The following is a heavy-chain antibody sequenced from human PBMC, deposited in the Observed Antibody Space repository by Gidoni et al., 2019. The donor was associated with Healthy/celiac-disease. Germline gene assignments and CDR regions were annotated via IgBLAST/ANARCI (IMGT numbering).Heavy chain of an antibody. Sequence: EVQLVESGGGLVQPGGSLRLSCSASGFTFGSYAMHWVRQAPGKGLEYVSAISSNWGSTYYADSVKGRFTISRDNSKNTLYLQMSSLRAEDTAVYYCVKDRDGYNAYDAFDIWGQGTMVTVSS. CDR1: GFTFGSYA. J-gene: IGHJ3*02. CDR2: ISSNWGST. D-gene: IGHD5-12*01. CDR3: VKDRDGYNAYDAFDI. V-gene: IGHV3-64D*09.